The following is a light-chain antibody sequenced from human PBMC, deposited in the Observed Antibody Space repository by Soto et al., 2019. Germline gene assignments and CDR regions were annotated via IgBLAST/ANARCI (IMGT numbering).Light chain of an antibody. Sequence: DVKMTQSPSALSGTVGDRVTITCRASQTISSWLAWYQQKPGKAPKLLIYKASTLKSGVPSRFSGSGSGTEFTLTISSLQPDDFATYSCQHYNSYSEAFGQRSNV. J-gene: IGKJ1*01. CDR1: QTISSW. CDR2: KAS. V-gene: IGKV1-5*03. CDR3: QHYNSYSEA.